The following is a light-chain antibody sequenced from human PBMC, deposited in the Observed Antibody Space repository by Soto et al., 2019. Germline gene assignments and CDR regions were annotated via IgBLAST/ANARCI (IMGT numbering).Light chain of an antibody. CDR1: QSVNSNF. CDR2: GAS. V-gene: IGKV3-20*01. CDR3: QQYGTSPWT. J-gene: IGKJ1*01. Sequence: MVLTHSPGTLSLSPGARATLSCRASQSVNSNFLAWYQQKPGQAPRLLIYGASSRATGIPDTFSGSGSGTDFTLTISRLEPGDFAVYYCQQYGTSPWTFAQGTKVDI.